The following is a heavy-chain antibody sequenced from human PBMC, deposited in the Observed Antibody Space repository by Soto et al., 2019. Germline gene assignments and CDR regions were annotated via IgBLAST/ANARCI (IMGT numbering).Heavy chain of an antibody. V-gene: IGHV3-33*01. Sequence: QVQLVESGAGVVQPGRSLRLSCAASGFSFSDYGMHWVRQAPGKGLEWVAAIWYDGSHKYHADSVKDLFTISRENSKNTLYLQMDSLRAEDTAVYYCARGATIERGERDFDYWGQGALVSVSS. CDR1: GFSFSDYG. D-gene: IGHD4-17*01. J-gene: IGHJ4*02. CDR2: IWYDGSHK. CDR3: ARGATIERGERDFDY.